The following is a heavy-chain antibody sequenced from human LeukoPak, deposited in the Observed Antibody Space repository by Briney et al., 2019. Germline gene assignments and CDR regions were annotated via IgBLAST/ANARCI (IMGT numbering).Heavy chain of an antibody. CDR2: ISGSGGST. Sequence: GGSLRLSCAASGFTFSNYAMSWVRQAPGKGLEWVSAISGSGGSTYYADSVKGRFTISRDNPKNTLYLQMNSLRAEDTAVYYCAKEGGYGELSSYFDYWGQGTLVTVSS. V-gene: IGHV3-23*01. CDR3: AKEGGYGELSSYFDY. D-gene: IGHD3-16*02. CDR1: GFTFSNYA. J-gene: IGHJ4*02.